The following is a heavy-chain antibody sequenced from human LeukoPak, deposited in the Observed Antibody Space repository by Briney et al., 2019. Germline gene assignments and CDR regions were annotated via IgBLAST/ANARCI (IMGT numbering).Heavy chain of an antibody. CDR2: IYSGGST. J-gene: IGHJ6*02. CDR1: GFTVSSNY. V-gene: IGHV3-53*01. Sequence: GGSLRLSCAASGFTVSSNYMSWVRQAPGKGLEWVSVIYSGGSTYYADSVKGRFTISRDNSKNTLYLQMNSLRAEDTAVYYCAAGYCSSTSCYAPAEYYGTDVWGQGTTVTVSS. CDR3: AAGYCSSTSCYAPAEYYGTDV. D-gene: IGHD2-2*03.